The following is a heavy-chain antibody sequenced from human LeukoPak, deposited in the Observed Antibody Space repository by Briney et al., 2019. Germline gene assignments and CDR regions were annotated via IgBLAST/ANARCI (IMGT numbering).Heavy chain of an antibody. CDR3: ARDRPDYGGLDDY. Sequence: GGSLRLSCAASGFTFDEYGMSWLRQAPGKGLEWVAGINWNGGSTGYADSVKGRFTISRDNAKNSLYLQMNSLRAEDTAVYYCARDRPDYGGLDDYWGQGTLVTVSS. J-gene: IGHJ4*02. CDR2: INWNGGST. CDR1: GFTFDEYG. D-gene: IGHD4-23*01. V-gene: IGHV3-20*04.